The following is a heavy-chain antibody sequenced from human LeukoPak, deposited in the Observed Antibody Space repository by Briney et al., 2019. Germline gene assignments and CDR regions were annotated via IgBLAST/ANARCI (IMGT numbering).Heavy chain of an antibody. J-gene: IGHJ5*02. Sequence: GASVKVSCKASGGTFTSYAISWVRHAHGQGLEWMGGIIPIFGTANYEQKFQGRVTITTGETTSKAYMELISLRSEDAAVYYCARAYSSSWYEGSNWFDHWGQGTLVTVSS. CDR3: ARAYSSSWYEGSNWFDH. V-gene: IGHV1-69*05. CDR1: GGTFTSYA. CDR2: IIPIFGTA. D-gene: IGHD6-13*01.